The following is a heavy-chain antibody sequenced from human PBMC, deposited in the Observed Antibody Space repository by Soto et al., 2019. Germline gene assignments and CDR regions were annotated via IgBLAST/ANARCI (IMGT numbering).Heavy chain of an antibody. Sequence: VQLVQSGAEVKKPGASVKISCKASGYTFTTNFIHWIRQAPGQGLEWVGIISPGGGTTVYAQKFQGRVTMTRDTSTSTVYMELRNLRSEDTAVFYSARAHYDSDAFDFWGQGTMVIVSS. J-gene: IGHJ3*01. V-gene: IGHV1-46*03. CDR3: ARAHYDSDAFDF. CDR2: ISPGGGTT. CDR1: GYTFTTNF. D-gene: IGHD3-22*01.